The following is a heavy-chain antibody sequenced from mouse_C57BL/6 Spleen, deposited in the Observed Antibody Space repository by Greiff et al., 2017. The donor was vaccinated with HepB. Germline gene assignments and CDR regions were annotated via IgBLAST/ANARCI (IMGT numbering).Heavy chain of an antibody. J-gene: IGHJ2*01. CDR3: ARERYGRYFVY. CDR2: ISDGGSYT. V-gene: IGHV5-4*01. Sequence: EVKLVESGGGLVKPGGSLKLSCAASGFTFSSYAMSWVRQTPEKRLEWVATISDGGSYTYYPDNVKGRFTISRDNAKNNLYLQMSHLKSEDTAMYYCARERYGRYFVYWGQGTTLTVSS. CDR1: GFTFSSYA. D-gene: IGHD1-1*02.